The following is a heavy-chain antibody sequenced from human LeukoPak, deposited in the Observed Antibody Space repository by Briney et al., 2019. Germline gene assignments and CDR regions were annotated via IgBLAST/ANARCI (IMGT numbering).Heavy chain of an antibody. CDR2: IYSGGST. J-gene: IGHJ6*03. D-gene: IGHD5-18*01. V-gene: IGHV3-66*01. CDR3: ARVDTAMALGRYYYYYMDV. CDR1: GFTVSSNY. Sequence: GGSLRLSCAASGFTVSSNYMSWVRQAPGKGLEWVSVIYSGGSTYYADSVKGRFTISRDNSKNTLYLQMNSLRAEDTAVYYCARVDTAMALGRYYYYYMDVWGKGTTVTVSS.